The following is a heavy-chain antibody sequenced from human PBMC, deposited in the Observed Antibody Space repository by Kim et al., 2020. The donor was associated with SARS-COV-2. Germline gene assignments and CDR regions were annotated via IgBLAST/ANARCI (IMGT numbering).Heavy chain of an antibody. J-gene: IGHJ3*02. Sequence: RFTISRDNSKNTLYLQMNSLRAEDTAVYYCAREGDYYDSSGYYYVGAFDIWGQGTMVTVSS. CDR3: AREGDYYDSSGYYYVGAFDI. V-gene: IGHV3-30*07. D-gene: IGHD3-22*01.